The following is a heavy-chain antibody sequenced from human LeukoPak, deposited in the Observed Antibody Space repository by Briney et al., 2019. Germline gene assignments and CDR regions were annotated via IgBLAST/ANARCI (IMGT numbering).Heavy chain of an antibody. V-gene: IGHV3-21*01. J-gene: IGHJ3*02. CDR2: ISSSSSYI. Sequence: GGSLRLSCTASGFTFSSYSMNWVRQAPGKGLEWVSSISSSSSYIYYADSVKGRFTISRDNAKNSLYLQMNSLRAEDTAVYYCARVKGDAFDIWGQGTMVTVSS. CDR1: GFTFSSYS. CDR3: ARVKGDAFDI.